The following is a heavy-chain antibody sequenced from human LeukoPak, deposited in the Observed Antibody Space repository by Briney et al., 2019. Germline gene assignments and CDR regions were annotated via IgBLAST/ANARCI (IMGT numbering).Heavy chain of an antibody. J-gene: IGHJ4*02. CDR1: GFTFSSYA. CDR3: AKSSYSGYDWFDY. Sequence: GGSRRLSCAASGFTFSSYAMSWVRQAPGKGLEWVSAISGSGGSTYYADSVKGRFTISRDNSKNTLYLQMNSLRAEDTAVYYCAKSSYSGYDWFDYWGQGTLVTVSS. V-gene: IGHV3-23*01. CDR2: ISGSGGST. D-gene: IGHD5-12*01.